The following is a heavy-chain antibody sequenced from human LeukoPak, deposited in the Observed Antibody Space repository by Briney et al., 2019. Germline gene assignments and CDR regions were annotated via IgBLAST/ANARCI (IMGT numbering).Heavy chain of an antibody. J-gene: IGHJ4*02. CDR2: IYYSGST. V-gene: IGHV4-59*01. CDR3: ARLREEDFDY. Sequence: PSETLSLTCTVSGGSISSYYWSWIRQPPGKGLEWIGYIYYSGSTNYNPSLKSRVTISVDTSKNQFSLKLSYVTAADTAVYYCARLREEDFDYWGQGTLVTVSS. CDR1: GGSISSYY. D-gene: IGHD3-10*01.